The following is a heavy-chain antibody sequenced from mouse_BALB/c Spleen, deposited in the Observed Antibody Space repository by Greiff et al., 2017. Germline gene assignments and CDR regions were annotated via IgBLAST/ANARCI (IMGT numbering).Heavy chain of an antibody. CDR1: GFTFSSYY. D-gene: IGHD2-3*01. Sequence: EVNLVESGGGLVKLGGSLKLSCAASGFTFSSYYMSWVRQTPEKRLELVAAINSNGGSTYYPDTVKGRFTISRDNAKNTLYLQMSSLKSEDTALYYCARGIYDGYLYYFDYWGQGTTLTVSS. CDR3: ARGIYDGYLYYFDY. J-gene: IGHJ2*01. V-gene: IGHV5-6-2*01. CDR2: INSNGGST.